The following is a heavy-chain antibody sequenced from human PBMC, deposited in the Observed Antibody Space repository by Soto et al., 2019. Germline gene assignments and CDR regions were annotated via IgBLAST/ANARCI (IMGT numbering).Heavy chain of an antibody. CDR3: ARGGVY. V-gene: IGHV3-48*03. CDR2: RRGSGSTI. J-gene: IGHJ2*01. D-gene: IGHD1-20*01. CDR1: GFTFSSHE. Sequence: GGSPRLSCEATGFTFSSHEMNWIRQTPGKRLEWIAKRRGSGSTINYADSVKGRFTISRDNVQRTPHLQMDSMRVEDTGVYYCARGGVYWGRGRLVDVS.